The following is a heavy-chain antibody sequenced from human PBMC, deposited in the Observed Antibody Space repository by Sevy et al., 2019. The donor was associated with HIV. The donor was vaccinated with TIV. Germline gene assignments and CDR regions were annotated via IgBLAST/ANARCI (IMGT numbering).Heavy chain of an antibody. J-gene: IGHJ2*01. CDR3: VRYRRGYYWYFDL. Sequence: SQTLSLTCAISGDSVSSNSAAWTWIRQSPSRGLEWLGRTYYRSKWYSDYADSVKRRLTITPDTSKNQISRQLQSVTPEDTAMYYCVRYRRGYYWYFDLWGRGTLVTVSS. CDR1: GDSVSSNSAA. D-gene: IGHD6-25*01. V-gene: IGHV6-1*01. CDR2: TYYRSKWYS.